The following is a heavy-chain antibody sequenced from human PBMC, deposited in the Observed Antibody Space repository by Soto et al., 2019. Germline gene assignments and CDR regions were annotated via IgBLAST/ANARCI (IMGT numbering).Heavy chain of an antibody. Sequence: RSVSLSGAASGFTFSNDGMHWVRRAPCKGLEWVAVIWYDGSNKYYADSVKGRFTISRDNSKNTLYLQMNSLRAEDTAVYYCARDGEIQLLSLVLFYWGQGTLVTVSS. CDR2: IWYDGSNK. V-gene: IGHV3-33*01. CDR3: ARDGEIQLLSLVLFY. J-gene: IGHJ4*02. D-gene: IGHD5-18*01. CDR1: GFTFSNDG.